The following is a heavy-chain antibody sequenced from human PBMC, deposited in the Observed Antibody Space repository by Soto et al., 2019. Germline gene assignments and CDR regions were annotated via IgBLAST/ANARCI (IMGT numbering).Heavy chain of an antibody. V-gene: IGHV4-39*01. CDR2: SYYSGTT. D-gene: IGHD1-20*01. CDR1: GASIGGHSYY. J-gene: IGHJ5*02. CDR3: TRRYNWNDNYFDP. Sequence: TETLSLTCTVSGASIGGHSYYCTWICQPPGKGLEWIGSSYYSGTTYFNPSLKSRATISVDTSKNQFSLRLTSVTAADTAIYYCTRRYNWNDNYFDPRGPGALVT.